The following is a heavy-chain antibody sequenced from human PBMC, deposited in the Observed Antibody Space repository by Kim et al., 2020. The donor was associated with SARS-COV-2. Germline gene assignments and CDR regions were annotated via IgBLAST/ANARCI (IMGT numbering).Heavy chain of an antibody. V-gene: IGHV4-39*01. CDR3: ARHGWRSGWYEDGWFDP. CDR2: IYYSGST. CDR1: GGSISSSSYH. J-gene: IGHJ5*02. D-gene: IGHD6-19*01. Sequence: SETLSLTCTVSGGSISSSSYHWGWIRQPPGKGLEWIGSIYYSGSTYYNPSLKSRVTISVDTSKNQFSLKLSSVTAADTAVYYCARHGWRSGWYEDGWFDPWGQGTLVTVSS.